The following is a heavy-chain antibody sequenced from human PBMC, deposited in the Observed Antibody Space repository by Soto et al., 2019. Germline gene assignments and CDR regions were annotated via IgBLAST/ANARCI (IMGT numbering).Heavy chain of an antibody. D-gene: IGHD3-22*01. CDR2: IYYSGST. CDR3: ASKGTYYYDSSGFLLDDY. J-gene: IGHJ4*02. V-gene: IGHV4-39*01. CDR1: GGSISSSSYY. Sequence: SETLSLTCTVSGGSISSSSYYWGWIRQPPGKGLEWIGSIYYSGSTYYNPSLKSRVTISVDTSKNQFSLKLSSVTAADTAVYYCASKGTYYYDSSGFLLDDYWGQGTLVTVS.